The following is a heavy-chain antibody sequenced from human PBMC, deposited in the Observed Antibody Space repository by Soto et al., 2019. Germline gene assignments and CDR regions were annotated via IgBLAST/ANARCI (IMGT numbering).Heavy chain of an antibody. CDR2: TYYSGRT. J-gene: IGHJ5*01. CDR1: VDSVRNGNYY. Sequence: PSETLSLTCTVSVDSVRNGNYYWNWIRQPPEKGLEWIGYTYYSGRTNYDPSLRSRATLSLDKSKNQFSLKLSSATAADTAVYYCARGRAGYCGSTSCLNWFDSWGQGTLVTVSS. D-gene: IGHD2-2*01. V-gene: IGHV4-61*01. CDR3: ARGRAGYCGSTSCLNWFDS.